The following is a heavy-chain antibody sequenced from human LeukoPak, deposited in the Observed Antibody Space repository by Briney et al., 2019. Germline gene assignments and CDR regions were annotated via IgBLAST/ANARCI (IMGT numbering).Heavy chain of an antibody. CDR3: ATAYSSGWNFDY. J-gene: IGHJ4*02. CDR1: GYTLTELS. CDR2: FDPEDGET. D-gene: IGHD6-19*01. Sequence: GASVKVSCRVSGYTLTELSMHWVRQAPGKGLEWMGGFDPEDGETIYAQKFQGRVTMTEDTSTDTAYMELSSLRSEDTAVYYCATAYSSGWNFDYWGQGTLVTVSS. V-gene: IGHV1-24*01.